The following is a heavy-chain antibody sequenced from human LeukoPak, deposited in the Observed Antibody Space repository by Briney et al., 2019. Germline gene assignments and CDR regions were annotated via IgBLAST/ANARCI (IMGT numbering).Heavy chain of an antibody. J-gene: IGHJ6*02. CDR3: ARGAPSYCSGGSCSPYYYGMDV. V-gene: IGHV1-18*01. D-gene: IGHD2-15*01. CDR1: GYTFTSYG. Sequence: ASVKVSCKASGYTFTSYGISWVRQAPGQGLEWMGWISAYNGNTNYAQKFQGRVTITADESTSTAYMELSSLRSEDTAVYYCARGAPSYCSGGSCSPYYYGMDVWGQGTMVTVSS. CDR2: ISAYNGNT.